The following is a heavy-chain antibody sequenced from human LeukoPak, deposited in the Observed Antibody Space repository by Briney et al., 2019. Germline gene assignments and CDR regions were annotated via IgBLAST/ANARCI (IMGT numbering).Heavy chain of an antibody. CDR1: GFTFSSYS. CDR2: ISSSSSYI. CDR3: ARGFSNIDYYDSSGVYYYYYYMDV. D-gene: IGHD3-22*01. V-gene: IGHV3-21*01. J-gene: IGHJ6*03. Sequence: GGSLRLSCAASGFTFSSYSIDWVRQAPGKGLEWVSSISSSSSYIYYADSVKGRFTISRDNAKNSLYLQMNSVRAEDTAVYYCARGFSNIDYYDSSGVYYYYYYMDVWGKGTTVTISS.